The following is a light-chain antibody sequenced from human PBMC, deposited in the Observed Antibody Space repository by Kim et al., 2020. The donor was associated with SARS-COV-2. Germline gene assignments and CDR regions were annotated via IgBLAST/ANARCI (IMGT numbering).Light chain of an antibody. Sequence: VSPGERATLPCRASQSISNKLAWYQHTPGQAPRLLIYGASTRATDIPARFSGSGSGTEFTLTISSLQSEDFAVNYCQQYNYWPIYSFGQGTKLEI. J-gene: IGKJ2*03. CDR2: GAS. V-gene: IGKV3-15*01. CDR3: QQYNYWPIYS. CDR1: QSISNK.